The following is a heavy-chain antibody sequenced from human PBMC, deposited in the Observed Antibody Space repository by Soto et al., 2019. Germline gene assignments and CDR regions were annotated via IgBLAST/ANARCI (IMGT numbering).Heavy chain of an antibody. CDR3: ARAGTDLVARHMPRICDFEM. CDR2: IYYSGST. Sequence: SETLSLTCTVSGGSISSGGYYWSWIRQHPGKGLEWIGYIYYSGSTYYNPSLKSRVTISVDTSKNQFSLKLSSVTAADTAVYFCARAGTDLVARHMPRICDFEMLAQGKM. D-gene: IGHD3-10*01. V-gene: IGHV4-31*03. J-gene: IGHJ3*02. CDR1: GGSISSGGYY.